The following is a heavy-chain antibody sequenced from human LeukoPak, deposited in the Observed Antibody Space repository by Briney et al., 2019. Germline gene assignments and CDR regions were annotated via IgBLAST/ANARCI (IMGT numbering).Heavy chain of an antibody. V-gene: IGHV1-69-2*01. CDR1: GYTFTDYY. J-gene: IGHJ6*03. Sequence: ASVKVSCKVSGYTFTDYYMHWVQQAPGKGLEWMGLVDPEDGETIYAEKFQGRVTITADTSTDTAYMELSSLRSEDTAVYYCATLNPDSTYYYYXXVXGKGXXXTV. CDR3: ATLNPDSTYYYYXXV. D-gene: IGHD2/OR15-2a*01. CDR2: VDPEDGET.